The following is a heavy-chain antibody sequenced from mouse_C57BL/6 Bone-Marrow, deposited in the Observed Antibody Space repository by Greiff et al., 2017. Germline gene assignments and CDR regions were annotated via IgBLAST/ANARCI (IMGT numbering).Heavy chain of an antibody. CDR2: INPSNGGT. J-gene: IGHJ3*01. D-gene: IGHD2-5*01. V-gene: IGHV1-53*01. Sequence: QVQLQQPGTELVKPGASVKLSCKASGYTFTSYWMHWVKQRPGQGLEWIGNINPSNGGTNYNEKFKSKATLTVDKSSSTAYMQLSSLTSEDSAVYYFARKPAYYSNFWFAYWGQGTLVTVSA. CDR3: ARKPAYYSNFWFAY. CDR1: GYTFTSYW.